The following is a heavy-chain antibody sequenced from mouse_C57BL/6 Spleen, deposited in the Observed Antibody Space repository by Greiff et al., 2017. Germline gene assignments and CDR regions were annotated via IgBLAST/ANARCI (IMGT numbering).Heavy chain of an antibody. D-gene: IGHD1-1*01. J-gene: IGHJ3*01. CDR3: ARVGYYYGSSSAWFAY. V-gene: IGHV1-69*01. CDR1: GYTFTSYW. Sequence: VQLQQPGAELVMPGASVKLSCKASGYTFTSYWMHWVKQRPGQGLEWIGEIDPSDSYTNYNQKFKGKSTLTVDKSSSTAYMQLSSLTSEDSAVYYCARVGYYYGSSSAWFAYWGQGTLVTVSA. CDR2: IDPSDSYT.